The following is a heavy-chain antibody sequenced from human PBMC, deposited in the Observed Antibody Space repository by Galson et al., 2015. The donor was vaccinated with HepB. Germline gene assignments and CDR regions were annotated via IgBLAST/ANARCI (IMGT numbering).Heavy chain of an antibody. V-gene: IGHV3-23*01. CDR2: ISGSGGST. J-gene: IGHJ4*02. D-gene: IGHD6-19*01. CDR1: GFTFSSYA. Sequence: SLRLSCAASGFTFSSYAMSWVRQAPGKGLEWVSAISGSGGSTYYADSVKGRFTISRDNSKNTLYVQMNSLRAEDTAIYYCAKATVAGYLSSIDCWGQGTLVTVSS. CDR3: AKATVAGYLSSIDC.